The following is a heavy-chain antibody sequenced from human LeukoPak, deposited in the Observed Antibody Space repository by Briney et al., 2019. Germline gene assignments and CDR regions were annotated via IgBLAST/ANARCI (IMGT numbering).Heavy chain of an antibody. V-gene: IGHV3-21*01. Sequence: GGSLRLSCAASGFTFSSYSMNWVRQAPGKGLEWVSSISSSSSYIYYADSVKGRFTISTDNAKNSLYLQMNSLRAEDTAVYYCARDGYCSGGSCHRGVDYWGQGTLVTVSS. CDR1: GFTFSSYS. J-gene: IGHJ4*02. CDR2: ISSSSSYI. CDR3: ARDGYCSGGSCHRGVDY. D-gene: IGHD2-15*01.